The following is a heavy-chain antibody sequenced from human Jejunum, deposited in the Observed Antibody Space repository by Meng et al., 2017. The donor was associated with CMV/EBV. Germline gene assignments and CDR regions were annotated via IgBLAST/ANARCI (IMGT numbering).Heavy chain of an antibody. V-gene: IGHV3-30-3*01. CDR3: ARDRTSVVVPAALLY. CDR1: TFSRYT. Sequence: TFSRYTMHWVRQAPGKGLEWVAVISYDGDNKYYADSVKDRFTISRDNSNNTLYLQLDSLRAEDTAVYYCARDRTSVVVPAALLYWGQGTLVTVSS. J-gene: IGHJ4*02. CDR2: ISYDGDNK. D-gene: IGHD2-2*01.